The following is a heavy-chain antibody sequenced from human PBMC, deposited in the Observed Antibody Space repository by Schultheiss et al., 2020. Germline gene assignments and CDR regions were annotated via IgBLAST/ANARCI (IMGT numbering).Heavy chain of an antibody. Sequence: ASVKVSCKASGYTFTSYGISWVRQAPGQGLEWMGWISAYNGNTNYAQKLQGRVTMTTDTSTSTAYMELRSLRSEDTAVYYCARDPLAPPLDDAFDIWGQGTMVTVSS. J-gene: IGHJ3*02. CDR3: ARDPLAPPLDDAFDI. V-gene: IGHV1-18*01. CDR2: ISAYNGNT. D-gene: IGHD1-1*01. CDR1: GYTFTSYG.